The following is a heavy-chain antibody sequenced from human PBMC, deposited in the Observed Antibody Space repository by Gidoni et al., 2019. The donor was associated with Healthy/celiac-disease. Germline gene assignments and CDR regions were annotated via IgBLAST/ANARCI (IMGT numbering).Heavy chain of an antibody. CDR1: GFTFSSSW. Sequence: EVQLVESGGGLVQPGGSLRLSCAASGFTFSSSWMHWVRQAPGKGLVWVSRIKSDGSSTSYADSVKGRFTISRDNAKNTLYLQMNSRRAEDTAVYYCARDRGYYYGSQTNWFDPWGQGTLVTVSS. D-gene: IGHD3-10*01. J-gene: IGHJ5*02. V-gene: IGHV3-74*01. CDR2: IKSDGSST. CDR3: ARDRGYYYGSQTNWFDP.